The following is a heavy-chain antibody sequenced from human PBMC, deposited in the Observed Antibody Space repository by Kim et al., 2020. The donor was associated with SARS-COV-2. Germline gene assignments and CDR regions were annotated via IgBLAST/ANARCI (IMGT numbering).Heavy chain of an antibody. J-gene: IGHJ6*02. CDR3: ARLPMVRGSTRYYYYYGMDV. Sequence: GESLKISCKGSGYSFTSYWIGWVRQMPGKGLEWMGIIYPGDSDTRYSPSFQGQVTISADKSISTAYLQWSSLKASDTAMYYCARLPMVRGSTRYYYYYGMDVWGQGTTVTVSS. CDR1: GYSFTSYW. V-gene: IGHV5-51*01. D-gene: IGHD3-10*01. CDR2: IYPGDSDT.